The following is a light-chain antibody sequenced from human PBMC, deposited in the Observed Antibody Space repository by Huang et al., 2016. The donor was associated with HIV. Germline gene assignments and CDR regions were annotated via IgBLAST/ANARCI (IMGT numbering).Light chain of an antibody. CDR2: WAS. CDR1: QSLLSTSNNKNN. CDR3: QQYFTTPRT. J-gene: IGKJ3*01. V-gene: IGKV4-1*01. Sequence: DIVMTQSPDSLAVSLGGRATINCKSSQSLLSTSNNKNNLAWYQQKPGQAAKLLIYWASTRAFGVPDRCSGSGAGADFSLTISSLQAEDVAVYYCQQYFTTPRTFGPGTKVDIK.